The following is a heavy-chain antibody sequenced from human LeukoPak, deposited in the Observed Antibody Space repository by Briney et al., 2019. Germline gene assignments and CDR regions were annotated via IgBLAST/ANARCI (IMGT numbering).Heavy chain of an antibody. D-gene: IGHD3-16*01. V-gene: IGHV3-33*08. CDR2: IWNDGSKK. CDR1: GFSFSTFG. Sequence: HPGGSLRLSCAASGFSFSTFGMHWARRAPDKGLEWVAVIWNDGSKKFYAESVKGRFTISRDNSQNALYLQMNRLRAEDTAVYYCGRDSLGGDYWGQGTLVTVSS. J-gene: IGHJ4*02. CDR3: GRDSLGGDY.